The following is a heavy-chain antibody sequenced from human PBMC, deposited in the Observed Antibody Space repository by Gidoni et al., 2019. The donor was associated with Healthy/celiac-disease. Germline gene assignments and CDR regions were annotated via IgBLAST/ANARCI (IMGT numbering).Heavy chain of an antibody. D-gene: IGHD1-26*01. CDR2: TYYRSKWYN. CDR3: ARASRAVGGRYPHAFDI. V-gene: IGHV6-1*01. J-gene: IGHJ3*02. CDR1: GDSVPSNSAD. Sequence: QVQLQQSGPGLVKPSQTLSLTCAISGDSVPSNSADWNWIRQSPSRGLEWLGRTYYRSKWYNDYAVSVKSRITINPDTSKNQFSLQLNSVTPEDTAVYYCARASRAVGGRYPHAFDIWGQGTMVTVSS.